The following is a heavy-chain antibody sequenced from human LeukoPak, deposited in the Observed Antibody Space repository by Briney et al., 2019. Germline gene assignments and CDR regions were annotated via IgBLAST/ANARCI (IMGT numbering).Heavy chain of an antibody. Sequence: GGSLRLSCAASGFAFSNYWMTWVRQAPGKGLEWVAHINQDGSKEHYMDSVKARFTISRDNAKNSLSLQMNSLRAEDTAVYYCVRDGGVSGYDLLDYWGQGTLVTVSS. V-gene: IGHV3-7*01. CDR1: GFAFSNYW. CDR2: INQDGSKE. J-gene: IGHJ4*02. D-gene: IGHD5-12*01. CDR3: VRDGGVSGYDLLDY.